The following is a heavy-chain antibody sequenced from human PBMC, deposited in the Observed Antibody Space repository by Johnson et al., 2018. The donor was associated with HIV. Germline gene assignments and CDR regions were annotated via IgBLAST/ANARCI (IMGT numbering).Heavy chain of an antibody. V-gene: IGHV3-64*04. D-gene: IGHD2-15*01. J-gene: IGHJ3*02. Sequence: QEQLVESGGGLVQPGGSLRLSCAASGFSFSSYAVHWVRQAPGKGLEYVSAISRDGGNTFYADSVKGRFTIFRDNAKNSLYLQMNSLRAEDTALYYCAASPEDLRAFDIWGQGTVVTVSS. CDR2: ISRDGGNT. CDR3: AASPEDLRAFDI. CDR1: GFSFSSYA.